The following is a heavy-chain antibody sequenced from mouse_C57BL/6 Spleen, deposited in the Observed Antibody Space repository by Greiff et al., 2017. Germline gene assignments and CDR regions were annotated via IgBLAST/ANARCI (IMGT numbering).Heavy chain of an antibody. CDR1: GYSITSGYY. Sequence: EVKLMESVPGLVKPSQSLSLTCSVTGYSITSGYYWNWIRQFQGNKLEWMGYISYDGSNNYNPSLKNRISITRDTSKNQLFLKLNSVTTEDTATYYCAREVITTEDYAVDYWGQGTSVTVSS. V-gene: IGHV3-6*01. CDR3: AREVITTEDYAVDY. D-gene: IGHD1-1*01. J-gene: IGHJ4*01. CDR2: ISYDGSN.